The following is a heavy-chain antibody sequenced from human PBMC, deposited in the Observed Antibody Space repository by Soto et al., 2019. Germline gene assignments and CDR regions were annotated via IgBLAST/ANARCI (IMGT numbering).Heavy chain of an antibody. V-gene: IGHV4-59*01. CDR1: GGSISSYY. CDR2: IYYSGST. D-gene: IGHD3-22*01. Sequence: QVQLQESGPGLVKPSETLSLTCTVSGGSISSYYWSWIRQPPGKGLEWIGYIYYSGSTNYNPSLKSRVTISVDTSKNQFSLKLSSVTAADTAVYYWARELRVVVVRRTHDWFDPWGQGTLVTVSS. J-gene: IGHJ5*02. CDR3: ARELRVVVVRRTHDWFDP.